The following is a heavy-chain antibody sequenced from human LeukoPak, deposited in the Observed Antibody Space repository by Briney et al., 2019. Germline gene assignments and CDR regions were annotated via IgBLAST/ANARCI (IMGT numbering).Heavy chain of an antibody. CDR3: VKDDGWVQYAN. D-gene: IGHD5-24*01. Sequence: GGSLRLSCAASGFIFSHHGMNWVRQAPGKCLEWVSGIRTDGVTTYYADSVKGRFIISRDNSKNTVYLQMNSLSAEDAAVYYCVKDDGWVQYANWGQGTLVTVSS. CDR2: IRTDGVTT. J-gene: IGHJ4*02. CDR1: GFIFSHHG. V-gene: IGHV3-23*01.